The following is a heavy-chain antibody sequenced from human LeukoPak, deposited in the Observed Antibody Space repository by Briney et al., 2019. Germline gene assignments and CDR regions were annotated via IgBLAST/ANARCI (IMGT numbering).Heavy chain of an antibody. D-gene: IGHD4-11*01. CDR2: ISTSSRTI. V-gene: IGHV3-48*01. Sequence: PGGSLSLSCAASGFTFSSYTMDWVRQAPRKGLEWVAYISTSSRTIYYADSVKGRFTISRDDAKNSLSLHMDSLRAEDTAVYYCARGRRDYSNYEGTLEYWGQGTLVTVSS. J-gene: IGHJ4*02. CDR3: ARGRRDYSNYEGTLEY. CDR1: GFTFSSYT.